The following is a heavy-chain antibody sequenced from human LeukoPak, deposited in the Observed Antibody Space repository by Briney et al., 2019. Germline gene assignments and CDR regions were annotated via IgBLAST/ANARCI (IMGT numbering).Heavy chain of an antibody. CDR3: ARCGKPSSPYYFDY. CDR1: GGSISSGGYY. J-gene: IGHJ4*02. CDR2: IYYSGST. Sequence: SETLSLTCTVSGGSISSGGYYWSWIRQHPGTGLEWIGYIYYSGSTYYNPSLKSRVTISVDTSKNQFSLKLSSVTAADTAVYYCARCGKPSSPYYFDYWGQGTLVIVSS. V-gene: IGHV4-31*03. D-gene: IGHD1-26*01.